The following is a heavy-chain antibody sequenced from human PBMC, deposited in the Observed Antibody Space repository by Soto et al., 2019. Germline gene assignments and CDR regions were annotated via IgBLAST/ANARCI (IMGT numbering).Heavy chain of an antibody. J-gene: IGHJ5*01. CDR2: IYNGGST. CDR1: GGSISDHY. CDR3: ARSWFGHQVHWFDS. V-gene: IGHV4-59*11. D-gene: IGHD3-16*01. Sequence: SETLSLTCTVSGGSISDHYYMWIRQPPGRGLEYIAYIYNGGSTNYNPSLKSRVIISVDTSKNQFSLHLNSVTLEDTAVYYCARSWFGHQVHWFDSWGQGTLVTVSS.